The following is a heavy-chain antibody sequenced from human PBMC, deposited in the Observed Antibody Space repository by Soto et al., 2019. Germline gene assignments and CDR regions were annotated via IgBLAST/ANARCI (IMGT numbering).Heavy chain of an antibody. V-gene: IGHV1-69*13. CDR2: IIPIFGTA. J-gene: IGHJ4*02. D-gene: IGHD5-12*01. CDR1: GGTFSSYA. Sequence: VASVKVSCKASGGTFSSYAISWVRQAPGQGLEWMGGIIPIFGTANYAQKFQGRVTITADESTSTAYMELSSLRSEDTAVYYCARASVRDGYHCDYWGQGTLVTVSS. CDR3: ARASVRDGYHCDY.